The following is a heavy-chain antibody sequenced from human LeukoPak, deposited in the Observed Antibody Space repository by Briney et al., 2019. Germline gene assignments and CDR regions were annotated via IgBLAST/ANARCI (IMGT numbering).Heavy chain of an antibody. CDR2: IKQDGSEK. Sequence: PGGSLRLSCAASGFTFSSYWMSWVRQAPGKGLEWVANIKQDGSEKYYVDSVKGRFTISRDNAKNSLYLQMNSLRAEDTAVYYCARDVLTGYYIYYGMDVWGQGTTVTVSS. V-gene: IGHV3-7*01. CDR3: ARDVLTGYYIYYGMDV. J-gene: IGHJ6*02. CDR1: GFTFSSYW. D-gene: IGHD3-9*01.